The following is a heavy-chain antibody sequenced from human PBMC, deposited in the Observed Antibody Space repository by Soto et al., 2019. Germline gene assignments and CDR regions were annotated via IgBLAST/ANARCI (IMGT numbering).Heavy chain of an antibody. CDR2: ISYSGST. J-gene: IGHJ4*02. V-gene: IGHV4-39*01. D-gene: IGHD5-12*01. Sequence: QLQLQESGPGLVQPSETLSLTCTVSGVSISSHGYFWGWIRQPPGKGLERIGMISYSGSTYYSPSLKSRVNISADTSKNQLSLRLSSVTAADTAVFHCMNYNSGWKYWGQGTVVTVSS. CDR1: GVSISSHGYF. CDR3: MNYNSGWKY.